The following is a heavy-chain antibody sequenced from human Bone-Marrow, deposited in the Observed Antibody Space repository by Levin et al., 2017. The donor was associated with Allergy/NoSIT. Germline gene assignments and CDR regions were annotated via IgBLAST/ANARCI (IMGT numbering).Heavy chain of an antibody. V-gene: IGHV1-8*01. CDR2: MNPNSGDT. CDR3: ARNLPRTGDFDF. J-gene: IGHJ4*02. Sequence: GESLKISCKASGYTFISYDINWVRQATGQGLEWLGWMNPNSGDTGYAQKFQGRVTMTRETSISTAYIELSSLSSEDTAVYYCARNLPRTGDFDFWGQGTLVTVSS. CDR1: GYTFISYD. D-gene: IGHD7-27*01.